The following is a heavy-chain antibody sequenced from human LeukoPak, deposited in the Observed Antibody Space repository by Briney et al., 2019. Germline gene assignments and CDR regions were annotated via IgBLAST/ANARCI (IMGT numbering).Heavy chain of an antibody. CDR3: ARSGYSSSWYNDYYYMDV. J-gene: IGHJ6*03. D-gene: IGHD6-13*01. CDR2: ISSSGSTI. V-gene: IGHV3-11*04. Sequence: GGSLRLSCAASGFTFSDYYMSWIRQAPGKGLEWVSYISSSGSTIYYADSVKGRFTISRDNAKNSLYLQMNSLRAEDTAVYYCARSGYSSSWYNDYYYMDVWGKGTTVTVSS. CDR1: GFTFSDYY.